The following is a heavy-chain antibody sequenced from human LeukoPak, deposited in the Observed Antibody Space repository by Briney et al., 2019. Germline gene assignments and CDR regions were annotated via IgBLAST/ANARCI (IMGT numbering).Heavy chain of an antibody. D-gene: IGHD6-13*01. CDR2: ISYDGSNK. V-gene: IGHV3-30*18. CDR1: GFTFSSYG. Sequence: GGSMRLSCAASGFTFSSYGMHWVRQAPGKGLEWVAVISYDGSNKYYADSVKGRFTISRDNSKNTLYLQMNSLRAEDTAVYYCAKPYSSSWHASVDYYFDYGGPATSATVSS. J-gene: IGHJ4*02. CDR3: AKPYSSSWHASVDYYFDY.